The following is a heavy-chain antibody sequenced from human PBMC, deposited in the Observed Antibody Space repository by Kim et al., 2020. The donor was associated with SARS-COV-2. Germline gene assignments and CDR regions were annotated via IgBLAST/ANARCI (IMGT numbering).Heavy chain of an antibody. CDR3: AKDPEQLVRGARFDY. CDR2: ISGSAGST. J-gene: IGHJ4*02. D-gene: IGHD6-13*01. CDR1: GFTFSSYA. Sequence: GGSLRLSCAASGFTFSSYAMSWVRQAPGKGLEWVSAISGSAGSTHYADSVKGRFTISRDNSKNTLYLQMNSLRAEDTAVYYCAKDPEQLVRGARFDYWGQGTLVTVSS. V-gene: IGHV3-23*01.